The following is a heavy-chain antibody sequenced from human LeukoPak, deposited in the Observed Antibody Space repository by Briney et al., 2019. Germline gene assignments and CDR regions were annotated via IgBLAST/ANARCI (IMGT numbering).Heavy chain of an antibody. D-gene: IGHD3-22*01. CDR1: GYTFTSYG. CDR3: AAQYYYDSSGYYY. V-gene: IGHV1-18*01. CDR2: ISAYNGNT. J-gene: IGHJ4*02. Sequence: ASLTVSSKASGYTFTSYGISWVTQAPGQGLECMGWISAYNGNTNYAQKLQGRVTMTTDTSTSTAYMELRSLRSDDTAVYYCAAQYYYDSSGYYYWGQGTLVTVSS.